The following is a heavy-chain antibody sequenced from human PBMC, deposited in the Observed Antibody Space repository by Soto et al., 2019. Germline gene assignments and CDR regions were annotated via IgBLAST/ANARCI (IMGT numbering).Heavy chain of an antibody. J-gene: IGHJ3*02. CDR3: ARRGIAGTAGDAFDI. CDR2: IYPGDSDT. V-gene: IGHV5-51*01. D-gene: IGHD1-7*01. Sequence: GESLKISCKGSGYSFTSYWIGWVRQMPGKGLEWMGIIYPGDSDTSYSPSFQGQVTISGDKSISTAYLQWSSLKASDTAMYYCARRGIAGTAGDAFDIWGQGTVVTVSS. CDR1: GYSFTSYW.